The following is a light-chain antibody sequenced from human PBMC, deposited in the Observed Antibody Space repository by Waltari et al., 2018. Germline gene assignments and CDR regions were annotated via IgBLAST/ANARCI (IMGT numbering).Light chain of an antibody. CDR3: CSTARAGTSVV. J-gene: IGLJ1*01. CDR1: SGDAGGYDL. Sequence: QPALTQPASVSGSPGQSITISCTGTSGDAGGYDLVSWYQQHPGRAPKLILNDGNKRPSAVFTHFSASTSGYTAAPPISGLQADEEADSLCCSTARAGTSVVFGSGTTVAVL. V-gene: IGLV2-23*01. CDR2: DGN.